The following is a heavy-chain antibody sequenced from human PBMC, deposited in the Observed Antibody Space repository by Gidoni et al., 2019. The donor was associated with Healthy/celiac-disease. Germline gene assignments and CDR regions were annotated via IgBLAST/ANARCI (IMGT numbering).Heavy chain of an antibody. CDR3: ARDYEYYDFWRVYHYYMDV. V-gene: IGHV1-18*01. CDR2: ISAYNDNT. Sequence: QVQLVQSGAAVKMPGASVQVSCEDFGYTFTSFGIRGVRQAPGQGLEWMGWISAYNDNTKYAQKFQGRVTMTTDTSTSTANMELRSLRSDDTAVYYCARDYEYYDFWRVYHYYMDVWGKGTTVTVSS. CDR1: GYTFTSFG. D-gene: IGHD3-3*01. J-gene: IGHJ6*03.